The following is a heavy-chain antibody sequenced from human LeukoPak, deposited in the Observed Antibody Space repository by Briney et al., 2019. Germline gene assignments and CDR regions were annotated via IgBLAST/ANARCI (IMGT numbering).Heavy chain of an antibody. CDR2: IYYSGST. CDR3: ARAVDTAMVTTFNY. D-gene: IGHD5-18*01. CDR1: GGSMSSYY. Sequence: PSETLSLTCTVSGGSMSSYYWSWIRQPPGKGLEWIGYIYYSGSTNYNPSLKSRVTISVDTSKNHFSLKLSSVTAADTAVYYCARAVDTAMVTTFNYWGQGTLVTVSS. V-gene: IGHV4-59*12. J-gene: IGHJ4*02.